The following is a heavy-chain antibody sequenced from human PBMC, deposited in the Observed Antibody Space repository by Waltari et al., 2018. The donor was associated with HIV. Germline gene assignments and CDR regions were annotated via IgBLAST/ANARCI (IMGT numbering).Heavy chain of an antibody. V-gene: IGHV3-30*03. CDR1: GFTFRSHA. Sequence: IQLLQSGGGVVRPGGSLRLSCAASGFTFRSHAMHWVRQAPAKGWEWVAVISSDGFTKYVDSVKGRFTVSRDISKSTLYVQMNNLRPDDTAVYYCARAFGFSNSGPVGYWGQGTLVIVSS. CDR2: ISSDGFTK. D-gene: IGHD5-18*01. J-gene: IGHJ4*02. CDR3: ARAFGFSNSGPVGY.